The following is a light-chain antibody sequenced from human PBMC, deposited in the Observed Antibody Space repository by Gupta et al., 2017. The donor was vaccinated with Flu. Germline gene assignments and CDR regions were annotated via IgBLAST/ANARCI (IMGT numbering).Light chain of an antibody. J-gene: IGLJ2*01. CDR2: GVT. CDR1: SSDIGSCNY. CDR3: SSCISSSTLV. Sequence: QSALPHPPPVSGSPGQSNTISCTGTSSDIGSCNYVSWYQQPPGPAPILLIYGVTNRPSGVSNRFSASKAGDTASLTISALQAEDDADYYCSSCISSSTLVFGGGTKLTVL. V-gene: IGLV2-14*01.